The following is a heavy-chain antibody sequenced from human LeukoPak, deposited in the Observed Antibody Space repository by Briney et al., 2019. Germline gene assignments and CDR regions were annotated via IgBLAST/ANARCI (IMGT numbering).Heavy chain of an antibody. CDR3: AREYYLFLTYYMDV. J-gene: IGHJ6*03. CDR1: GFTFSSYS. V-gene: IGHV3-48*01. CDR2: ISSSSSTI. Sequence: PGGSLRLSCAAPGFTFSSYSMNWVRQAPGKGLEWVSYISSSSSTIYYADSVKGRFTISRDNAKNSLYLQMNSLRAEDTAVYYCAREYYLFLTYYMDVWGKGTTVTVSS. D-gene: IGHD3-3*01.